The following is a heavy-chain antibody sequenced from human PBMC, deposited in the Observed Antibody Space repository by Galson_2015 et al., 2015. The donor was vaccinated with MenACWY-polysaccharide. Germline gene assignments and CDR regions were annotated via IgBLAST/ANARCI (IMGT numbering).Heavy chain of an antibody. Sequence: SLRLSCAASGFTFSNFWMSWVRQAPGKELEWVASIKQDGSEKYLVDSVKGRFTISRDNAENSLFLQMNSLRAEDTAMYYCAREPTYSGSFGCFDPWGQGTLVTVSS. CDR3: AREPTYSGSFGCFDP. CDR1: GFTFSNFW. CDR2: IKQDGSEK. J-gene: IGHJ5*02. V-gene: IGHV3-7*03. D-gene: IGHD1-26*01.